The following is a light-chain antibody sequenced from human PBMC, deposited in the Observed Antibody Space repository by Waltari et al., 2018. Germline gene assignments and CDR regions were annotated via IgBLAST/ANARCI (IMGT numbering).Light chain of an antibody. CDR2: DAS. Sequence: EIVLTQSPATLSLSPGERATLSCRATQSVGTYLAWYQQKPGQAPRLPIYDASNRATGIPARFSGSGSGTDFTLTISSLGPEDFAVYYCQQRSDWPPTFGGGTKVEIK. CDR3: QQRSDWPPT. V-gene: IGKV3-11*01. J-gene: IGKJ4*01. CDR1: QSVGTY.